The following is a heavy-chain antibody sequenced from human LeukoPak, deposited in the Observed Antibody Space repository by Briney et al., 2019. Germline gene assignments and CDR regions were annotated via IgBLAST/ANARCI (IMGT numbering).Heavy chain of an antibody. CDR3: AKDLNYYDSSGKTYYYYGMDV. CDR1: GFTFSSYG. D-gene: IGHD3-22*01. V-gene: IGHV3-30*18. Sequence: GGSLRLSCAASGFTFSSYGMHWVRQAPGKGLERVAVISYDGSNKYYADSVKGRFTISRDNSKNTLYLQMNSLRAEDTAVYYCAKDLNYYDSSGKTYYYYGMDVWGQGTTVTVSS. J-gene: IGHJ6*02. CDR2: ISYDGSNK.